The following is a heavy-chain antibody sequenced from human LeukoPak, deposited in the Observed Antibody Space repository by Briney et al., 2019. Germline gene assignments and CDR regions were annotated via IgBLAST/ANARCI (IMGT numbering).Heavy chain of an antibody. D-gene: IGHD2-2*03. J-gene: IGHJ5*02. CDR1: GYSISSGYF. Sequence: SETLSLTCTVSGYSISSGYFWGWIRQPPGKGLEWIGTIYNSGSTYYNASLESRVTISVDTSKNQFSLKLSSVTAADTAVYYCARLLRVGYCSTTSCSWFDPWGQGTLVTVSS. V-gene: IGHV4-38-2*02. CDR3: ARLLRVGYCSTTSCSWFDP. CDR2: IYNSGST.